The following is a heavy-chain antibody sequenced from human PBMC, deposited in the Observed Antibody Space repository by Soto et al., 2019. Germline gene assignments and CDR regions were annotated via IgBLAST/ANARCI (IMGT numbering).Heavy chain of an antibody. CDR1: GFTFRRYD. CDR2: ITGSGSST. J-gene: IGHJ4*02. V-gene: IGHV3-23*01. Sequence: EVQLLESGGGLVQPGGSLRLSCAASGFTFRRYDMNWVRQAPGKGLEWVSFITGSGSSTYNAESVKGRFTISRDNCRNTLYLQMNSLRAEDTAVYYCAKESSNYPYFDYWGQGTLVTVSS. D-gene: IGHD3-3*01. CDR3: AKESSNYPYFDY.